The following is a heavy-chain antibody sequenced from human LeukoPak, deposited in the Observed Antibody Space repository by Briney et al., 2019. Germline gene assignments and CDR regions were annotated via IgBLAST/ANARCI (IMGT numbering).Heavy chain of an antibody. CDR3: ARDSAAAGFDP. CDR2: IYSGGGT. J-gene: IGHJ5*02. Sequence: PGGSLRLSCAASGFTVSSNYMSWVRQAPGKGLEWVSVIYSGGGTYYADSVKGRFIISRDNAKNSLYLQMNSLRAEDTALYYCARDSAAAGFDPWGQGTLVTVSS. D-gene: IGHD6-13*01. CDR1: GFTVSSNY. V-gene: IGHV3-53*01.